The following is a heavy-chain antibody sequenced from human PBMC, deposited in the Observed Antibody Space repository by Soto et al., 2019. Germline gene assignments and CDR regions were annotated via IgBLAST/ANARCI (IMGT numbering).Heavy chain of an antibody. Sequence: SVKVSCKVSGYTVTGYFIHWVRQAPGQGLEWMGWVNPRLGGAQYARKFEDRVNMSWDTTTTTAHMEVSGLRVDDTAVYYCAKDAVSGYGESFDYWGQGSQVTVSS. CDR1: GYTVTGYF. V-gene: IGHV1-2*02. J-gene: IGHJ4*02. CDR3: AKDAVSGYGESFDY. D-gene: IGHD6-25*01. CDR2: VNPRLGGA.